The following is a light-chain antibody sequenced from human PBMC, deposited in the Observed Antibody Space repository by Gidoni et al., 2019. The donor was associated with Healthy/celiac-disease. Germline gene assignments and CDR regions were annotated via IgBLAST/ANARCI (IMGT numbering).Light chain of an antibody. J-gene: IGKJ4*01. CDR3: QQRSNGLT. CDR1: QSVSSY. V-gene: IGKV3-11*01. CDR2: DAS. Sequence: EIVLTQSPAPLSLSPGERATLSCRASQSVSSYLAWYQQKPGQAPRLLIYDASNRATGIPARFSGSGSGTDFTLTISSLEPEDFAVYYCQQRSNGLTFGRGTKVEIK.